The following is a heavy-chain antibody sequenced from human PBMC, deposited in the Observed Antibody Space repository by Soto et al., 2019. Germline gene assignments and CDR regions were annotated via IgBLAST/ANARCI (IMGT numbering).Heavy chain of an antibody. V-gene: IGHV4-31*03. CDR3: ARGSTVNAYFDY. CDR1: GGSISSADNT. Sequence: QVHLQESGPGLVKPSQTLSLTCTVSGGSISSADNTWAWIRQHPGKALEWIADIYHSGTTNYNPSLRSRVTISEDTSKNQISLRLTSLTAADTAVYYCARGSTVNAYFDYWGQGTLVTVSS. J-gene: IGHJ4*02. D-gene: IGHD2-21*01. CDR2: IYHSGTT.